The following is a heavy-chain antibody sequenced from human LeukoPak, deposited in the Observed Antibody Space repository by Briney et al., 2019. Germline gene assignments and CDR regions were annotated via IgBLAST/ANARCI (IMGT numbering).Heavy chain of an antibody. CDR3: ASRNSSGWYPDDAFDI. V-gene: IGHV1-18*01. J-gene: IGHJ3*02. CDR2: ISAYNGNT. CDR1: GYTFTNYG. Sequence: ASVKVSCKASGYTFTNYGITWVRQAPGQGLEWMGWISAYNGNTNYAQKLQGRVTMTTDTSTSTAYMELRSLRSDDTAVYYCASRNSSGWYPDDAFDIWGQGTMVTVSS. D-gene: IGHD6-19*01.